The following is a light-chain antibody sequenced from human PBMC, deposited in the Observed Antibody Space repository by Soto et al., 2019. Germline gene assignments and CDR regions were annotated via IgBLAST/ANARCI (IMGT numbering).Light chain of an antibody. CDR3: QQYNNWPPTWT. V-gene: IGKV3-15*01. Sequence: EIVMTQSPATLSVSPGERATLSCRASQSVSSNLAWYQQKPGQAPRLLIYGASTRATGIPARFSGSGSGTEFTLTISSLQSEDFEVDYCQQYNNWPPTWTFGQGTKVEIK. CDR2: GAS. CDR1: QSVSSN. J-gene: IGKJ1*01.